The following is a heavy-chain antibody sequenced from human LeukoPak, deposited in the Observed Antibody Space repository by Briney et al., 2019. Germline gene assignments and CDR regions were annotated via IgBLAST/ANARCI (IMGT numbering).Heavy chain of an antibody. Sequence: GGSLRLSCAASGFTFSSYAMSWVRQAPGKGLEWVSAISGSGGSTYYADSVEGRFTISRDNSKNTLYLQMNSLRAEDTAVYYCAKVPAPYYDILTGYSYQYYFDYWGQGTLVTVSS. CDR2: ISGSGGST. D-gene: IGHD3-9*01. CDR3: AKVPAPYYDILTGYSYQYYFDY. J-gene: IGHJ4*02. CDR1: GFTFSSYA. V-gene: IGHV3-23*01.